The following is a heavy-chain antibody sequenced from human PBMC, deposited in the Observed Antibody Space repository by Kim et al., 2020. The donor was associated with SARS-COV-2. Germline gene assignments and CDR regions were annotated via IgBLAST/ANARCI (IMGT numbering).Heavy chain of an antibody. Sequence: YNPSLKSRVTISVESSKNQFSLKLSTVTAADTAVYYCARTYGSGSYPPNYWGQGTLVTVSS. J-gene: IGHJ4*02. CDR3: ARTYGSGSYPPNY. V-gene: IGHV4-34*01. D-gene: IGHD3-10*01.